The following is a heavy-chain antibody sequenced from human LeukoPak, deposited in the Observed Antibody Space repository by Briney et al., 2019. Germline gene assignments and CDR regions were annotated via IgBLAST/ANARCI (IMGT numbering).Heavy chain of an antibody. J-gene: IGHJ3*02. CDR2: IYYSGST. D-gene: IGHD1-26*01. CDR3: ARDSDDDAFDI. V-gene: IGHV4-59*01. Sequence: SEALSLTCTVSGGSISSYYWSWIRQPPGKGLEWIGYIYYSGSTNYNPSLKSRVTISVDTSKNQFSLKLSSVTAADTAVYYCARDSDDDAFDIWGQGTMVTVSS. CDR1: GGSISSYY.